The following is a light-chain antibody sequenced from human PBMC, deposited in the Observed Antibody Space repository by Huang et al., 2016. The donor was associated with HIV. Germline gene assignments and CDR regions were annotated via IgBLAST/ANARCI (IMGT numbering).Light chain of an antibody. V-gene: IGKV4-1*01. CDR3: QQYYSTPTWT. J-gene: IGKJ1*01. CDR1: QSVLYSSNNKNY. Sequence: DIVMTQSPDSLAVSLGERATINCKSSQSVLYSSNNKNYLAWYQQKPGQPPKLLMYWGSTRESGVPDRFSGSGSGTDFTLTISSLQAEDVAVYFCQQYYSTPTWTFGQGTKVEIK. CDR2: WGS.